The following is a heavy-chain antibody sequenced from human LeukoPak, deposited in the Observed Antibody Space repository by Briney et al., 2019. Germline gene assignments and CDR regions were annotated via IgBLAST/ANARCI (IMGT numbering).Heavy chain of an antibody. Sequence: PGGSLRLSCAASGFTFSSYAMGWVRQAPGRGLEWVSAISGSGGSTYYADSVKGRFTISRDNSKNTLYLQMNSLRAEDTAVYYCAKYVEYQLLPYFDYWGQGTLVTVSS. V-gene: IGHV3-23*01. J-gene: IGHJ4*02. CDR1: GFTFSSYA. CDR2: ISGSGGST. CDR3: AKYVEYQLLPYFDY. D-gene: IGHD2-2*01.